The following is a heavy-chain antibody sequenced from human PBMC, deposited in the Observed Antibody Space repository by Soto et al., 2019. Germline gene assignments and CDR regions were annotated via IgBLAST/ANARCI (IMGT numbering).Heavy chain of an antibody. Sequence: QDQLVQSGAEVKKPGASVKVSCEASGYIFTNYWISWVRLAPGQGLEWMGIIDPSRGSTTYAPKFQGRITMTRDTAAYTAYMELSSLRSEDTAVYYCAVCGGNMPPYPYTCLDVWGQGTTVIVSS. CDR1: GYIFTNYW. J-gene: IGHJ6*02. V-gene: IGHV1-46*01. CDR2: IDPSRGST. D-gene: IGHD2-21*01. CDR3: AVCGGNMPPYPYTCLDV.